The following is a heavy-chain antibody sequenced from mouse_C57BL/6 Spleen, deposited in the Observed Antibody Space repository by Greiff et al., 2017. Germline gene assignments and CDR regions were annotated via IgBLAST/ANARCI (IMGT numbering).Heavy chain of an antibody. CDR1: GYAFSSSW. CDR3: AGYDGAFDY. Sequence: VQLVESGPELVKPGASVKISCKASGYAFSSSWMNWVKQRPGKGLEWIGRIYPGDGDTNYNGKFKGKATLTAVKSSSTAYMQLSSLTSEDSAVYFCAGYDGAFDYWGQGTTLTVSS. D-gene: IGHD2-14*01. CDR2: IYPGDGDT. J-gene: IGHJ2*01. V-gene: IGHV1-82*01.